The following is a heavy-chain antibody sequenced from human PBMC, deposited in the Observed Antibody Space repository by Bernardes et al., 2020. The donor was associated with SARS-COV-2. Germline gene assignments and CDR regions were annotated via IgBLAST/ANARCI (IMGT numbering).Heavy chain of an antibody. D-gene: IGHD2-21*01. J-gene: IGHJ2*01. CDR2: IYSTGST. V-gene: IGHV4-4*09. Sequence: SETLSLTCTVSGASVSDYYWAWIRQSPTKGLQWLGYIYSTGSTKSNPSLNSRVTISMDTSKNQFYLDLRSVTAADTAIYYCAQLRPLYWCFGLWAQGTLVTVSS. CDR1: GASVSDYY. CDR3: AQLRPLYWCFGL.